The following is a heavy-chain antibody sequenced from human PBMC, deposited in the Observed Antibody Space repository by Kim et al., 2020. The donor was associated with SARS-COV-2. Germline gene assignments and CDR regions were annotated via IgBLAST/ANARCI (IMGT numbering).Heavy chain of an antibody. CDR3: AKGGRTTLYYDTCFDY. V-gene: IGHV3-23*01. CDR1: GFTFSSYT. D-gene: IGHD3-16*01. J-gene: IGHJ4*01. Sequence: GGSLSLSCAASGFTFSSYTMNWVRQAPGKGLEWVSVISGSGVNTYYADSVKGRFTISRDNSKNTLCLQVNSLRAEDMAVYFCAKGGRTTLYYDTCFDYW. CDR2: ISGSGVNT.